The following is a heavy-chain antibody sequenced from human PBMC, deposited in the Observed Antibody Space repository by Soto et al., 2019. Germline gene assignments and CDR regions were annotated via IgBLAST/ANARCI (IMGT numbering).Heavy chain of an antibody. J-gene: IGHJ6*02. CDR2: IYYSGST. Sequence: SETLSLTCTVSGGSISSSDYYWGWIRQPPGKGLEWIGNIYYSGSTYYNPSLKSRVTISVDTSKNQFSLKLSSVTAADTAVYYCARSYYDFWSGYYLSYYYYGMDVWGQGTTVT. CDR1: GGSISSSDYY. D-gene: IGHD3-3*01. V-gene: IGHV4-39*01. CDR3: ARSYYDFWSGYYLSYYYYGMDV.